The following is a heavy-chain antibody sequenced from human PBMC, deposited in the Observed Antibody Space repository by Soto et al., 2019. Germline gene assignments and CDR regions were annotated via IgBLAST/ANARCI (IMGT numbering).Heavy chain of an antibody. CDR2: VEVENDER. V-gene: IGHV1-69-2*01. J-gene: IGHJ4*02. Sequence: EVLLQHSRAEARKPGCVVKMSCEVSGITFSDLHMHWVKQAPGKGLEWVGLVEVENDERLYAEKYRGRLNINTDTSREISYMELTSLTSDDTAIYFCAAVRGSLGSLSFDYLCQGTPVTVSA. CDR1: GITFSDLH. CDR3: AAVRGSLGSLSFDY. D-gene: IGHD1-26*01.